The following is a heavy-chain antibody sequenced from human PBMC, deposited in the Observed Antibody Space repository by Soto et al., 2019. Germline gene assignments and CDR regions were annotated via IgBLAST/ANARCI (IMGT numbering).Heavy chain of an antibody. CDR2: IYYSGST. D-gene: IGHD7-27*01. CDR3: ARQSTGDSGEVDY. Sequence: PSETLALTCTVSGGSISSGDYYWSWIRQPPGKGLEWIGYIYYSGSTYYNPSLKSRGTISVDTSKKPFSLKLISVTAADAAVYQCARQSTGDSGEVDYWGQGTLVTVSP. J-gene: IGHJ4*02. CDR1: GGSISSGDYY. V-gene: IGHV4-30-4*01.